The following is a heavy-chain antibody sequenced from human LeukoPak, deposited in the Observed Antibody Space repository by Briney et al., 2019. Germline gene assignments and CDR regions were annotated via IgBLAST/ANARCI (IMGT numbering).Heavy chain of an antibody. Sequence: PGGSLRLSCAASGFTFSSYEMNWVRQAPGKGLEWVSSISRSATTIYYADSVKGRFTISRDNAKNSLYLQMNSLRAEDTAVYYCAREFIERGYSYASHDAFDIWGQGTMVTVSS. J-gene: IGHJ3*02. CDR1: GFTFSSYE. V-gene: IGHV3-48*03. D-gene: IGHD5-12*01. CDR3: AREFIERGYSYASHDAFDI. CDR2: ISRSATTI.